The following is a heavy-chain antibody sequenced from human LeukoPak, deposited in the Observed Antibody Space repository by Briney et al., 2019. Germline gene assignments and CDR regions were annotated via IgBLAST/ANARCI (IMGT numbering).Heavy chain of an antibody. Sequence: PSETLSLTCAVYGGSISSSNWWSWVRQPPGKGLEWIGEIYHSGSTNYNPSLKSRVTISVDKSKNQFSLKLSSVTAADTAVYYCATTSLLPGSYPDHFDYWGQGTLVTVSS. CDR3: ATTSLLPGSYPDHFDY. D-gene: IGHD1-26*01. CDR2: IYHSGST. V-gene: IGHV4-4*02. CDR1: GGSISSSNW. J-gene: IGHJ4*02.